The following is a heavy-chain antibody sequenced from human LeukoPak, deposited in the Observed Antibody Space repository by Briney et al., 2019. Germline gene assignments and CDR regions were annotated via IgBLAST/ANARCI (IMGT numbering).Heavy chain of an antibody. CDR3: LSLNGGLRGQVRDY. CDR1: GYTFTSYD. CDR2: INPNSGNT. D-gene: IGHD4-17*01. V-gene: IGHV1-8*01. Sequence: GASVKVSCKASGYTFTSYDINWVRQATGQGLEWMGWINPNSGNTGYAQKFQGRVTMTRNTSISTAYMELSSLRSEDTAVYYCLSLNGGLRGQVRDYWGQGTLVTVSS. J-gene: IGHJ4*02.